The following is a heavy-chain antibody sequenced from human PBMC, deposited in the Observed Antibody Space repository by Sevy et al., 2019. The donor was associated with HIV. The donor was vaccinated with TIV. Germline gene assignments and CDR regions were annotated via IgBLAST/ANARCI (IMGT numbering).Heavy chain of an antibody. V-gene: IGHV4-61*01. CDR2: VYYSGST. CDR3: ARDRGGYYDSSGYLVRIFDY. Sequence: SETLSLTCTVSGGSVSSGSYYWSWIRQPPGKGLEWIGYVYYSGSTNYNPSLKSRVTISVDTSKNQFSLKLSSVTAADTAVYYCARDRGGYYDSSGYLVRIFDYWGQGTLVTVSS. CDR1: GGSVSSGSYY. D-gene: IGHD3-22*01. J-gene: IGHJ4*02.